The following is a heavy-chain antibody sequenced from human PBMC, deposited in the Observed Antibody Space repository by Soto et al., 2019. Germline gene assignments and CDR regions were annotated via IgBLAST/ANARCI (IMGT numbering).Heavy chain of an antibody. CDR1: VDTFTEDY. CDR3: ARTPNYYDMDV. D-gene: IGHD3-10*01. CDR2: INAGNGNT. V-gene: IGHV1-3*01. Sequence: GASVKVSCRASVDTFTEDYIHWVRQAPGQGLEWMGWINAGNGNTKYAQKFQGRVTITRDTSASTAYMELSSLRSEDTAVYYCARTPNYYDMDVWGQGTTVTVSS. J-gene: IGHJ6*02.